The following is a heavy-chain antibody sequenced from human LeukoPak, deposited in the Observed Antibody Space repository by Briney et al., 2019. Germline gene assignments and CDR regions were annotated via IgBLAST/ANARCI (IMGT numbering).Heavy chain of an antibody. V-gene: IGHV4-39*01. J-gene: IGHJ4*02. CDR2: IYYSGST. Sequence: SETLSLTCTVSGGSISSSSYYWGWIRQPPGKGLEWNGSIYYSGSTYYNPSLMSRVTISVVTSNNQLSLKLSPVTAADTAVYYCARLQHLYYGSGSYYFDCWGQGTLVTVSS. D-gene: IGHD3-10*01. CDR1: GGSISSSSYY. CDR3: ARLQHLYYGSGSYYFDC.